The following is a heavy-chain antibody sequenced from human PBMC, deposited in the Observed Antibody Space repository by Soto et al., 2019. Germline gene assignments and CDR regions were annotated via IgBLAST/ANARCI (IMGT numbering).Heavy chain of an antibody. CDR2: ISYDGSNK. CDR1: GFTFSSYG. CDR3: AKDPFVAARYYYYGMDV. J-gene: IGHJ6*02. V-gene: IGHV3-30*18. D-gene: IGHD6-6*01. Sequence: GGSLRLSCAASGFTFSSYGMHWVRQAPGKGLEWVAVISYDGSNKYYADSVKGRFTISRDNSKNTLYLQMNSLRAEDTAVYYCAKDPFVAARYYYYGMDVWGQGTTVTVSS.